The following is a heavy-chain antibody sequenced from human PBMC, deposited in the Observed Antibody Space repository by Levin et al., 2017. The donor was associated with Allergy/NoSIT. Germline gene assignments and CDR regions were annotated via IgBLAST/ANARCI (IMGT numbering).Heavy chain of an antibody. CDR3: ARRWDYNDYGMDV. D-gene: IGHD3-16*01. CDR2: ISSDGNTT. V-gene: IGHV3-74*01. Sequence: GESLKISCAASEFSFSSYWMYWVRQVPGKGLVWVSRISSDGNTTTYADSVKGRFTVSRDSAKKMLYLQMNSLRVEDTAVYYCARRWDYNDYGMDVWGQGTTVTVSS. J-gene: IGHJ6*02. CDR1: EFSFSSYW.